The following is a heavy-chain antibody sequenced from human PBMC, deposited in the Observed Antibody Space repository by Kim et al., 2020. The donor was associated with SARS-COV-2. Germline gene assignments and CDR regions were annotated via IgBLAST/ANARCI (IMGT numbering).Heavy chain of an antibody. CDR1: GGSFSGYY. J-gene: IGHJ4*02. V-gene: IGHV4-34*01. D-gene: IGHD3-10*01. Sequence: SETLSLTCAVYGGSFSGYYWSWIRQPPGKGLEWIGEINHSGSTNYNPSLKSRVTISVDTSKNQFSLKLSSVTAADTAVYYCARGPRITMVRVVIRLEIYYFDYWGQGTLVTVSS. CDR3: ARGPRITMVRVVIRLEIYYFDY. CDR2: INHSGST.